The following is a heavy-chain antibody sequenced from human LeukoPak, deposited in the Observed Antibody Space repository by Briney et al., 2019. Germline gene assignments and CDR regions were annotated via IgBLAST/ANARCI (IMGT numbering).Heavy chain of an antibody. Sequence: SETLSLTCAVYGGSFSGYYWSWIRQPPGKGLEWIGEINHSGSTNYNPSLKSRVTISVDTSKNQLSLKLSSVTAADTAVYYCARGRKTMVRGVISSSSLYYYSYYMDVWGKGATVTVSS. D-gene: IGHD3-10*01. CDR1: GGSFSGYY. V-gene: IGHV4-34*01. J-gene: IGHJ6*03. CDR2: INHSGST. CDR3: ARGRKTMVRGVISSSSLYYYSYYMDV.